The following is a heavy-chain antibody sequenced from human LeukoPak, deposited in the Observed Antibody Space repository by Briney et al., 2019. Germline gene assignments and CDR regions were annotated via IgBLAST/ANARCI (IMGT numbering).Heavy chain of an antibody. J-gene: IGHJ4*02. Sequence: GGSLRLSCAASGFTFNTYAMTWVRQAPGKGLEWVSSISGSGGGTYYADSVKGRFTISRGNSKNTLYLQMNSLRADDTAVYYCAKLTGGTGTIPFDYWGQGTLVTVSS. D-gene: IGHD1-1*01. CDR1: GFTFNTYA. CDR3: AKLTGGTGTIPFDY. CDR2: ISGSGGGT. V-gene: IGHV3-23*01.